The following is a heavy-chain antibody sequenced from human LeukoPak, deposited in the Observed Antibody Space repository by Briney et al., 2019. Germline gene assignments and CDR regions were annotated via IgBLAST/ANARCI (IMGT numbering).Heavy chain of an antibody. CDR2: INPNRGGT. J-gene: IGHJ6*02. D-gene: IGHD3-3*01. Sequence: ASVKVSCKASGYTFTGYYMHWVRQAPGQGLEWMGWINPNRGGTNYAQKFQGRVTMTRDTSISTAYMELSRLRSDDTAVYYCARDEITIFGVGLGYYYGMDVWGQGTTVTVSS. CDR3: ARDEITIFGVGLGYYYGMDV. CDR1: GYTFTGYY. V-gene: IGHV1-2*02.